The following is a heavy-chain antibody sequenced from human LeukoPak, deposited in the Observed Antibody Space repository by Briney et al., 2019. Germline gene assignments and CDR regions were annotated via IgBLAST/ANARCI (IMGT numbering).Heavy chain of an antibody. CDR3: AREISSSWYNRPYNWFDP. D-gene: IGHD6-13*01. V-gene: IGHV4-38-2*02. Sequence: PSETLSLTCTVSGYSISSGYYWGWIRPPPGKGLEWIGSIYHSGSTYYNPSLKSRVTISVDTSKNQFSLKLSSAPAADTAVYYCAREISSSWYNRPYNWFDPWGQGTLVTVSS. J-gene: IGHJ5*02. CDR2: IYHSGST. CDR1: GYSISSGYY.